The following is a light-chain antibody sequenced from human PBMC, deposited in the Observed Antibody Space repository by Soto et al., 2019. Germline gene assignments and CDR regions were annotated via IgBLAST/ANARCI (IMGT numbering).Light chain of an antibody. J-gene: IGKJ4*01. CDR2: GES. CDR1: QRVYRN. CDR3: QWYTNWPRIT. Sequence: EILMTQSPDTLSVSPGESATLSCRASQRVYRNLDWDQQRPSQAPRLLIYGESTRASGVPARFSGRGSGTEFTFTISSLQSEDFAVYVCQWYTNWPRITFGRGTKVDIK. V-gene: IGKV3-15*01.